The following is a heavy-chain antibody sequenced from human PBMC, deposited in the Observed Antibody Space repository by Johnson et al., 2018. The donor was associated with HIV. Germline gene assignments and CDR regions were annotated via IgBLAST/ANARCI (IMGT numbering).Heavy chain of an antibody. V-gene: IGHV3-30-3*01. CDR3: VRGGYSGNYQGGAFDI. J-gene: IGHJ3*02. Sequence: VQLVESGGGVVQPGRSLRLSCAASGFTFSRYAMHWVRQAPGKGLEWVAVISYDGSNKYYADSVKGRFTISRDNSKNTLYLQMNSLRAEDTAVYYCVRGGYSGNYQGGAFDIWGQGTMVTVSS. D-gene: IGHD1-26*01. CDR1: GFTFSRYA. CDR2: ISYDGSNK.